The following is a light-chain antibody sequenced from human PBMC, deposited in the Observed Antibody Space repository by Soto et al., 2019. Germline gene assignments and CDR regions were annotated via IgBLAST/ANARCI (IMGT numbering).Light chain of an antibody. CDR3: QQRWNWPLT. J-gene: IGKJ4*01. CDR1: QNLSGY. Sequence: EIVLTQSPATLSLSPGERVTLSCKASQNLSGYLAWYQQRPGQPPRLLIFSASHRATGIPARFSGSGSGTDFTLTISSLEPEDFAVYYCQQRWNWPLTFGGGTKVEIK. CDR2: SAS. V-gene: IGKV3-11*01.